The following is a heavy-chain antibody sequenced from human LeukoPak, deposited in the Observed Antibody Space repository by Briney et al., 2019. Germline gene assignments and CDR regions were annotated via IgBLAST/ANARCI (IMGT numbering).Heavy chain of an antibody. CDR3: ARDLTLYGGNSLD. D-gene: IGHD4-23*01. V-gene: IGHV1-2*02. CDR1: GYTFTGYY. J-gene: IGHJ4*02. CDR2: INPNSGGT. Sequence: ASVKVSCKASGYTFTGYYMHWVRQAPGQGLEWMGWINPNSGGTNCAQKFQGRVTMTRDTSISTAYMELSRLRSDDTAVYYCARDLTLYGGNSLDWGQGTLVTVSS.